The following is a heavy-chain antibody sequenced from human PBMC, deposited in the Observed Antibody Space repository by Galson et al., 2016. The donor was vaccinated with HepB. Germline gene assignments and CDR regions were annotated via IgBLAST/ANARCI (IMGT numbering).Heavy chain of an antibody. D-gene: IGHD2-15*01. CDR1: GFTFSNAW. V-gene: IGHV3-15*07. CDR3: TTDRAGDCSGGSCFYYYYGMDV. J-gene: IGHJ6*02. Sequence: SLRLSCAASGFTFSNAWMNWVRQAPGKGLEWVGRIKSKTDGGTTDYAAPVKGRFTISRDDSKNTLYLQMNSLKTEDTAVYYCTTDRAGDCSGGSCFYYYYGMDVWGQGTTVTVSS. CDR2: IKSKTDGGTT.